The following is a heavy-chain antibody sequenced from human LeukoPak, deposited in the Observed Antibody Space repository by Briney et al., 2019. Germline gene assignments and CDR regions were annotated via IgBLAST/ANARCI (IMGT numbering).Heavy chain of an antibody. D-gene: IGHD3-9*01. CDR2: FDPEDGET. V-gene: IGHV1-24*01. CDR3: ATAGALTGDAFDI. J-gene: IGHJ3*02. Sequence: ASVKVSCKASGYTFTSYYMHWVRQAPGKGLEWMGGFDPEDGETIYAQKFQGRVTMTEDTSTDTAYMELSSLRSEDTAVYYCATAGALTGDAFDIWGQGTMVTVSS. CDR1: GYTFTSYY.